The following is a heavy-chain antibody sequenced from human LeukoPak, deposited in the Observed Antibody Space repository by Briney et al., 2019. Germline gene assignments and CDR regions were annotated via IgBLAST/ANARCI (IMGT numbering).Heavy chain of an antibody. D-gene: IGHD5-12*01. CDR2: INPNSGGT. CDR1: GYTFTGYY. J-gene: IGHJ4*02. Sequence: GASVKVSCKASGYTFTGYYMHWVRQAPGQGLEWMGWINPNSGGTNYAQKFQGRVTMTRDTSISTAYMELSRLRSDDTAVYYCARDGSDSGYDYLSDCWGQGTLVTVSS. V-gene: IGHV1-2*02. CDR3: ARDGSDSGYDYLSDC.